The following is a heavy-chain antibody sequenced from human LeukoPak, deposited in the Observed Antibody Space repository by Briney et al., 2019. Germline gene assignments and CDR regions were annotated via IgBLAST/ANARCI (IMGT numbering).Heavy chain of an antibody. Sequence: GASVNVSCKASGGTFSSYAISWVRQAPGQGLEWMGRIIPILGIANYAQKFQGRVPITADKSTSTAYMELSRLRSDDTAVYYCARDLVAAAGTYYYYYGMDVWGQGTTVTVSS. CDR1: GGTFSSYA. J-gene: IGHJ6*02. D-gene: IGHD6-13*01. CDR2: IIPILGIA. CDR3: ARDLVAAAGTYYYYYGMDV. V-gene: IGHV1-69*04.